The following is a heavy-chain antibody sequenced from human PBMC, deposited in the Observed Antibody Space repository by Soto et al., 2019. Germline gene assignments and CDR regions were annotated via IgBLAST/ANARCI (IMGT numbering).Heavy chain of an antibody. CDR1: WVSLSTSGMC. J-gene: IGHJ6*03. Sequence: SGPRLVNPTETLTLSWTFSWVSLSTSGMCVSWIRQPPGKALEWLARIDWDDDKYYSTSLKTRLTISKDTSKNQVVLTMTNMDPVDTATYYCARGIVVVPAATNYYYYMDVWGKGTTVTVSS. CDR3: ARGIVVVPAATNYYYYMDV. V-gene: IGHV2-70*11. D-gene: IGHD2-2*01. CDR2: IDWDDDK.